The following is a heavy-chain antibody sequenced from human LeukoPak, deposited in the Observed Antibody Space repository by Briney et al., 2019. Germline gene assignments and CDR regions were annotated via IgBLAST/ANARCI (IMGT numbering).Heavy chain of an antibody. CDR1: GGSISSGSYY. V-gene: IGHV4-61*02. J-gene: IGHJ4*02. CDR3: ARGLGVAAIGY. D-gene: IGHD2-15*01. CDR2: IYTSGST. Sequence: SETLSLTCTVSGGSISSGSYYWSWIRQPAGKGLEWIGRIYTSGSTNYNPSLKSRVTISVDTSKNQFSLKLSSVTAADTAVYYCARGLGVAAIGYWGQGTLVTVSS.